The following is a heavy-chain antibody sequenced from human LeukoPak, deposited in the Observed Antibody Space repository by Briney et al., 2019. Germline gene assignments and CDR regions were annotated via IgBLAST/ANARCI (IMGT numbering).Heavy chain of an antibody. D-gene: IGHD3-22*01. CDR1: GFTFDNYG. J-gene: IGHJ3*02. Sequence: GSLRLSCAASGFTFDNYGINWVRQAPGKGLESVSRIHWNGGRTGYADSVKGRFTISRDNAKNSLYLHMNSLRAEDTAVYYRARDRRADYYDSSGYFYAFDTWGQGTMVTVSS. CDR3: ARDRRADYYDSSGYFYAFDT. V-gene: IGHV3-20*04. CDR2: IHWNGGRT.